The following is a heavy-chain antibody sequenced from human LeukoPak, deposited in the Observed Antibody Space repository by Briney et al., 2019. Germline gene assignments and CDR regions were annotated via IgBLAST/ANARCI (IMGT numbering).Heavy chain of an antibody. J-gene: IGHJ4*02. CDR3: ARAPEYGLYYFDY. Sequence: SETLSLTCTVSGGSISSYYWNWIRQPPGKGLEWIGYIYYSGSTYYNPSLKSRVSISVDTSKNQFSLKLTSVTAADTAVYYCARAPEYGLYYFDYWGQGTLVTVSS. CDR2: IYYSGST. D-gene: IGHD1-14*01. CDR1: GGSISSYY. V-gene: IGHV4-59*12.